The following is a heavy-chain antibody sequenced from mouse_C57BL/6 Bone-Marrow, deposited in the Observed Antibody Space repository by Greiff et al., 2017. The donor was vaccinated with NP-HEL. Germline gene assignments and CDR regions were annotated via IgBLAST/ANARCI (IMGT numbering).Heavy chain of an antibody. J-gene: IGHJ2*01. V-gene: IGHV1-64*01. Sequence: QVQLQQPGAELVKPGASVKLSCKASGYTFTSYWMHWVKQRPGQGLEWIGMIHPNSGSTNYNEKCKSKATLTVDKSSSTAYMQLSSLTSEDSAVYYCASQTAQATRYFDYWGQGTTLTVSS. CDR3: ASQTAQATRYFDY. D-gene: IGHD3-2*02. CDR2: IHPNSGST. CDR1: GYTFTSYW.